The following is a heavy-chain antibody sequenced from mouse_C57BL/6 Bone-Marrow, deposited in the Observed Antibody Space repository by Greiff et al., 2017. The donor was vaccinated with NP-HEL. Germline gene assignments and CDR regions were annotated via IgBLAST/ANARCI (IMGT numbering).Heavy chain of an antibody. CDR2: IDPSDSYT. Sequence: VQLQQPGADLVKPGASVKLSCKASGYTFTSYWMQWVKQRPGQGLEWIGEIDPSDSYTNYNQKFKGKATLTVDTSSSTAYMQLSSLTSEDSAVYYCQSSDYDGSSYEGYFEVWGTGTTVTVSS. D-gene: IGHD1-1*01. V-gene: IGHV1-50*01. CDR1: GYTFTSYW. J-gene: IGHJ1*03. CDR3: QSSDYDGSSYEGYFEV.